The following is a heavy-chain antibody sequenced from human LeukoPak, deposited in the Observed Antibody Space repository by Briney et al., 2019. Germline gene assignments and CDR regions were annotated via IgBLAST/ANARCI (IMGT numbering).Heavy chain of an antibody. D-gene: IGHD3-9*01. CDR2: IYYSGST. CDR3: ASAPGPGRYYYYYYGMDV. J-gene: IGHJ6*02. V-gene: IGHV4-61*01. Sequence: SETLSLTCTVSGGSVSSGSYYWSWIRQPPGKGLEWIGYIYYSGSTNYNPSLKSRVTISVDTSKNQFSLKLSSVTAADTAVYYCASAPGPGRYYYYYYGMDVWGQGTTVTVSS. CDR1: GGSVSSGSYY.